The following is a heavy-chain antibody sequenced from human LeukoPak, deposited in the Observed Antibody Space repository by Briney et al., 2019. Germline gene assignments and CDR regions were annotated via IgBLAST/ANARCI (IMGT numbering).Heavy chain of an antibody. Sequence: GRSLRLSCAASGFTFSSYAMHWVRQAPGKGLEWVAVISYDGSNKYYADSVKGRFTISRDNSKNTLYLQMNSLRAEDTAVYYCARVPARYCSGGSCYSEYGMDVWGQGTTVTVSS. J-gene: IGHJ6*02. CDR3: ARVPARYCSGGSCYSEYGMDV. CDR1: GFTFSSYA. V-gene: IGHV3-30-3*01. CDR2: ISYDGSNK. D-gene: IGHD2-15*01.